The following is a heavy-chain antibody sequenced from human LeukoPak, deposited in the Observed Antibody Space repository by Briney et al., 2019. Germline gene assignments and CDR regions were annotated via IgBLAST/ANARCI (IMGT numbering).Heavy chain of an antibody. CDR3: ARLTGRSSYHFDY. CDR2: VYYSGST. J-gene: IGHJ4*02. CDR1: GGSISSSSYY. D-gene: IGHD6-6*01. V-gene: IGHV4-61*05. Sequence: PSETLSLTCTVSGGSISSSSYYWGWIRQPPGKGLEWIGYVYYSGSTNYNPSLKSRVTISLDTSKKQFSLKLSSVTAADTAMYYCARLTGRSSYHFDYWGQGTQVTVSS.